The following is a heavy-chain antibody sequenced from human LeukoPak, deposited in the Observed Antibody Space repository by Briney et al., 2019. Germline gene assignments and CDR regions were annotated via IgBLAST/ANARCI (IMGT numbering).Heavy chain of an antibody. V-gene: IGHV3-23*01. J-gene: IGHJ5*02. CDR2: ISEGGGTS. D-gene: IGHD3-10*01. CDR1: GFTFSTSA. CDR3: AKYFYASVSFDA. Sequence: GESLRLSCASSGFTFSTSAMTWVRQAPGKGLECVSTISEGGGTSYYYADSVKGRFTISRDNSKNTLYLLMNSLRAEDTAVYYCAKYFYASVSFDAWGQGTLVTVYS.